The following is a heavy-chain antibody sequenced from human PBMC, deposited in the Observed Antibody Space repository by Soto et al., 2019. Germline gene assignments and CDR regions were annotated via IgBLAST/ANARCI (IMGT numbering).Heavy chain of an antibody. D-gene: IGHD6-19*01. CDR2: ISYDGSNK. CDR1: GFTFSSYG. J-gene: IGHJ4*02. Sequence: QVQLVESGGGVVQPGRSLRLSCAASGFTFSSYGMHWVRQAPGKGLEWVAVISYDGSNKYYADSVKGRFTISRDNSKNTLYLQMNSLRAEDTAVYYCAKETRPFYSSGLSNFDYWGQGTLVTVSS. CDR3: AKETRPFYSSGLSNFDY. V-gene: IGHV3-30*18.